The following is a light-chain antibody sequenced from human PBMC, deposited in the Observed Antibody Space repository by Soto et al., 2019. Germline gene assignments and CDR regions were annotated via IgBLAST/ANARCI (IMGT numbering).Light chain of an antibody. V-gene: IGLV2-14*03. CDR2: DVN. Sequence: QSVLTQPASVSGSPGQSVTICCTGSSSDVGAYEHVSWYQQHPGRAPKLILYDVNNRPSGVSNHFSGSKSGNTASLVISGLQANDEADYYCSSYSTTNILVFGSGTKVTVL. CDR3: SSYSTTNILV. CDR1: SSDVGAYEH. J-gene: IGLJ1*01.